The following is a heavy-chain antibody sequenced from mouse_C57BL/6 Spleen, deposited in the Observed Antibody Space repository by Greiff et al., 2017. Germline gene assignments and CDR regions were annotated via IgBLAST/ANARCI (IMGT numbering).Heavy chain of an antibody. V-gene: IGHV1-82*01. J-gene: IGHJ2*01. D-gene: IGHD1-1*02. CDR1: GYAFSSSW. CDR2: IYPGDGDT. Sequence: QVQLQQPGPELVKPGASVKLSCKASGYAFSSSWMNWVKQRPGKGLEWIGRIYPGDGDTNYNGKFKGKATLTADKSSSTAYMQRSSLTSDDSAVXFCARGGFGFDYWGQGTTLTVSS. CDR3: ARGGFGFDY.